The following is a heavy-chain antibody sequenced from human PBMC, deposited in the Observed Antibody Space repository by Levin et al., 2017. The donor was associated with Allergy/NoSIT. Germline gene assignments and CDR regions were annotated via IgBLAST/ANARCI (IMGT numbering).Heavy chain of an antibody. CDR2: INHSGST. D-gene: IGHD6-25*01. V-gene: IGHV4-34*01. J-gene: IGHJ4*02. CDR3: ARETSRDGRLGDY. Sequence: SQTLSLTCAVYGGSFSGYYWSWIRQPPGKGLEWIGEINHSGSTNYNPSLKSRVTISVDTSKNQFSLKLSSVTAADTAVYYCARETSRDGRLGDYWGQGTLVTVSS. CDR1: GGSFSGYY.